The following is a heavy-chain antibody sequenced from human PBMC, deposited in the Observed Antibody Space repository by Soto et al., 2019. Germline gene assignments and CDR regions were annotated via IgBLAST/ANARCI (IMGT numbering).Heavy chain of an antibody. CDR3: TTRHSSGSDY. D-gene: IGHD6-25*01. J-gene: IGHJ4*02. CDR1: GFSCGDYA. Sequence: EVQWVESGGGLVQPGRSLRLSWTASGFSCGDYAMSWFRQAPGKGLEWVGLIRSKPSGGTTEYAASVKGRFTISGDDSKSMAYLQMNSLKTEDTAVYYCTTRHSSGSDYGGQGTLVTVS. V-gene: IGHV3-49*03. CDR2: IRSKPSGGTT.